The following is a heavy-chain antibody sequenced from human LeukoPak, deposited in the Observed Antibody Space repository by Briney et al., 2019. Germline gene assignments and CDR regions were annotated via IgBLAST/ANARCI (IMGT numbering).Heavy chain of an antibody. Sequence: PSETLSLTCTVFGGSISTNYWSWIRQPPGKGLEWIGYIYYSGRTNYNPSLKSRVTISIDTSKNQFSLKLSSVAAADTAVYYCARSKWLRFDYWGQGTLVTVSS. J-gene: IGHJ4*02. CDR3: ARSKWLRFDY. V-gene: IGHV4-59*01. CDR1: GGSISTNY. CDR2: IYYSGRT. D-gene: IGHD5-12*01.